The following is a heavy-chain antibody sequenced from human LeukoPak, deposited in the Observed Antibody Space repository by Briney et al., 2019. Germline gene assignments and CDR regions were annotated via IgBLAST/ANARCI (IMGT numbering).Heavy chain of an antibody. CDR2: INPNSGGT. V-gene: IGHV1-2*04. CDR3: ARDYGSGFYYFDY. J-gene: IGHJ4*02. Sequence: ASVKVSCKASGYTFTGYYMHWVRQAPGQGLEWMGWINPNSGGTNYAQKFQGWVTMTRDTSISTAYMELSRLRSDDTTVYYCARDYGSGFYYFDYWGQGTLDTVSS. D-gene: IGHD6-19*01. CDR1: GYTFTGYY.